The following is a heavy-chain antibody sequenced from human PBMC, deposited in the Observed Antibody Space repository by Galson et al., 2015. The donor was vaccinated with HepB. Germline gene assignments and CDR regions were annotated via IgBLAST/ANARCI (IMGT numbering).Heavy chain of an antibody. Sequence: SLRLSCAASGFAFSSYWMSWVRQAPGKGLEWVANIKQDGSEKYYVDSVKGRFTISRDNAKNSLYLQMNSLRAEDTAVYYCARDFYLYDYYDSSGLGYFQHWGQGTLVTVSS. CDR1: GFAFSSYW. CDR3: ARDFYLYDYYDSSGLGYFQH. D-gene: IGHD3-22*01. V-gene: IGHV3-7*01. J-gene: IGHJ1*01. CDR2: IKQDGSEK.